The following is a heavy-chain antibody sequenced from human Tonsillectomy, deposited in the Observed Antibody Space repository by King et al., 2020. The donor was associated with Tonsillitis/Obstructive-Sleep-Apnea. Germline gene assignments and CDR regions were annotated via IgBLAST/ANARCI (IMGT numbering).Heavy chain of an antibody. CDR2: ISDYNGNT. CDR1: ANTFTGFG. CDR3: ASGGETMIVANNYMDV. Sequence: QLVQSGAEVKKPGASVKVSCKASANTFTGFGISWVRQAPGQGLEWMGWISDYNGNTNYAQKFQGRVTMTTDTSTGTAYMELRSLSTDDTAVYYCASGGETMIVANNYMDVWGKGTTVTVSS. D-gene: IGHD3-22*01. V-gene: IGHV1-18*01. J-gene: IGHJ6*03.